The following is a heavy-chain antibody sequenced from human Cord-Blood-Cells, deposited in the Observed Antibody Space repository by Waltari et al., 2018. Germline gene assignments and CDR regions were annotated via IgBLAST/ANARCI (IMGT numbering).Heavy chain of an antibody. V-gene: IGHV1-3*01. J-gene: IGHJ4*02. CDR3: ASAAVDY. D-gene: IGHD6-13*01. Sequence: QVQLVQSGAEVKKPGASVKVSCKASGYTFTSYAMHWVRQAPGQRLEWMGWINAGNGKTKYSQKFQGRVTITRDTSASTAYMELSSLRSEDTAVYYCASAAVDYWGQGTLVTVSS. CDR2: INAGNGKT. CDR1: GYTFTSYA.